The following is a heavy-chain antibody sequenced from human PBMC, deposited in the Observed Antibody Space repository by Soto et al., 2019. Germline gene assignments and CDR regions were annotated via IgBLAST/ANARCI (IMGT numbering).Heavy chain of an antibody. CDR1: GFTFSDYY. CDR2: ISSSGNSI. V-gene: IGHV3-11*01. J-gene: IGHJ4*02. Sequence: GGSLRLSCAASGFTFSDYYMTWIRQAPGKGLEWVSYISSSGNSIYYADSVRGRFTVSRDNAKNSLFLQMNSLRAEDTAVYYCARRAAAGRSFDYWGLGTLLTVSS. CDR3: ARRAAAGRSFDY. D-gene: IGHD6-13*01.